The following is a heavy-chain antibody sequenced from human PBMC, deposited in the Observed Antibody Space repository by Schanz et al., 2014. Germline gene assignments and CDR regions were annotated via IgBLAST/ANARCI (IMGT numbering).Heavy chain of an antibody. V-gene: IGHV7-4-1*02. Sequence: QVQLVQSGSEFRKPGASVKVSCKASGYIFSSYAIHWVRQAPGQGLEWMGWINPTTGNPGYAQGFTGRFVFSLDTSVSTAYLQISSLKAEDTAAYYCTTETIAMAGTFSIWGQGTLVTVSS. J-gene: IGHJ4*02. CDR1: GYIFSSYA. CDR2: INPTTGNP. D-gene: IGHD6-19*01. CDR3: TTETIAMAGTFSI.